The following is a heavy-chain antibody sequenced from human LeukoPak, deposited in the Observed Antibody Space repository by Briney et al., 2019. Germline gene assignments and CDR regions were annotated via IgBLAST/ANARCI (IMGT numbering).Heavy chain of an antibody. J-gene: IGHJ4*02. CDR1: GGSFEHYF. Sequence: SETLSLTCTVSGGSFEHYFWSWIRQPPGKGPEFLGYVYYTGSTDYSPSLKSRLTISADTAKNQFSLKLRSVTAADTAVYYCASHRRSHGAEYWGQGTLVTVSS. D-gene: IGHD5-18*01. CDR3: ASHRRSHGAEY. V-gene: IGHV4-59*01. CDR2: VYYTGST.